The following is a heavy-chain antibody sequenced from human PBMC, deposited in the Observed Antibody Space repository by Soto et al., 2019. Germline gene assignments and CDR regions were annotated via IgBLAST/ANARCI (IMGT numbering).Heavy chain of an antibody. V-gene: IGHV3-53*01. CDR1: GFSVGGNY. D-gene: IGHD2-21*01. CDR2: IYSGGNP. CDR3: GRGPNSDC. Sequence: EERLVQSGGGLVQPGGSLRLSCAASGFSVGGNYMSWVRQAPGKGPELVSLIYSGGNPFYADSMKGRFTLSRDNSNNMLYLQMDSLRAEDTAVYYCGRGPNSDCWGQGTLVIVSS. J-gene: IGHJ4*02.